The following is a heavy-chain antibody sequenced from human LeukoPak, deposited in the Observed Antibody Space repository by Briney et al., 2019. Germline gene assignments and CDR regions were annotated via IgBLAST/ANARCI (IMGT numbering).Heavy chain of an antibody. J-gene: IGHJ4*02. CDR3: TAEKNGSPHY. V-gene: IGHV4-39*07. D-gene: IGHD2-8*01. CDR2: IFSLGPT. Sequence: SETLSLTCTVSGGSTNSSLYYWGWTRQSPGKGLEWIGNIFSLGPTDYNPSLKSRVSLSIDTSKNQFSLKLSSVTAADTAVYFCTAEKNGSPHYWGQGTQVTVSS. CDR1: GGSTNSSLYY.